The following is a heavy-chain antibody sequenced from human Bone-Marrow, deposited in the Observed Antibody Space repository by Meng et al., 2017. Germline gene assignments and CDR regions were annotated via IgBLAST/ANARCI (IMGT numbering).Heavy chain of an antibody. J-gene: IGHJ3*02. CDR2: IYHSGST. Sequence: QGRRPRACPGLGHPLGTPSLTCAVSGGSISRSNWWSWVRQPPGKGLEWIGEIYHSGSTNYNPSPKSRVTISVDKSKNQFSPKLSSVTAADTAVYYCARSYGDYVVPDAFDIWGQGTMVTVSS. CDR1: GGSISRSNW. D-gene: IGHD4-17*01. V-gene: IGHV4-4*02. CDR3: ARSYGDYVVPDAFDI.